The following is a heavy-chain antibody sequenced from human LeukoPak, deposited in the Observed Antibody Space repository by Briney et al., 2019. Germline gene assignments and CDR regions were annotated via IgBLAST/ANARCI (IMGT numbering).Heavy chain of an antibody. J-gene: IGHJ4*02. CDR3: ARGYGGSYYGDDY. D-gene: IGHD1-26*01. V-gene: IGHV4-59*01. CDR2: IYYSGST. CDR1: GGSISSYY. Sequence: SETLSLTCTVSGGSISSYYWSWIRQPPGKGLEWIGYIYYSGSTNYNPSLKSRATISVDTSKNQFSLKLSSVTAADTAVYYCARGYGGSYYGDDYWGQGTLVTVSS.